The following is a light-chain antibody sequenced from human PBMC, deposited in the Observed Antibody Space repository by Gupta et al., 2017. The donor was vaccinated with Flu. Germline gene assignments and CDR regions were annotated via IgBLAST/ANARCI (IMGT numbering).Light chain of an antibody. CDR1: QNIGRF. Sequence: DIQLTQSPSSLSASLGDTATFTCRASQNIGRFLNWYQHEPGKAPILLISYASSVESGVPSRFTGSGYGTDFTLAISNRQSEDFATYYCQQSHSLPHAFGGGTKVDVK. CDR3: QQSHSLPHA. CDR2: YAS. J-gene: IGKJ4*01. V-gene: IGKV1-39*01.